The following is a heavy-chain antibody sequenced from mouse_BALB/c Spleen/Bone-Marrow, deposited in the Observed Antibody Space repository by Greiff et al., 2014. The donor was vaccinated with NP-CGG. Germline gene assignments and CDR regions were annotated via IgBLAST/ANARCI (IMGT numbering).Heavy chain of an antibody. CDR2: IDPANGNT. CDR1: GFNIKDTY. J-gene: IGHJ4*01. Sequence: EVLLVESGAELVKPGASVKLSCTASGFNIKDTYIHWVKQRPEQGLEWIGRIDPANGNTKYDPKFQGKATITADTSSNTAYLQRSSLTSEDTAVYYCARYYCYAMDYWGQGTSVTVSS. V-gene: IGHV14-3*02. CDR3: ARYYCYAMDY.